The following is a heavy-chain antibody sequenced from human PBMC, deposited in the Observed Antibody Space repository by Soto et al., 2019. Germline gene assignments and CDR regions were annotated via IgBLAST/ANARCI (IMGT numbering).Heavy chain of an antibody. CDR3: ATGLMHNYTWNDVGYYFDY. CDR1: GYTLTELS. D-gene: IGHD1-1*01. J-gene: IGHJ4*02. CDR2: FDPEDGET. Sequence: QVQLVQSGAEVKKPGASVKVSCKVSGYTLTELSMHLVRQAPGKGLAWMGGFDPEDGETIYAQKFQGRVTMTEDTSTDTAYMELSSLRSEDTAVYYCATGLMHNYTWNDVGYYFDYWGQGTLVTVSS. V-gene: IGHV1-24*01.